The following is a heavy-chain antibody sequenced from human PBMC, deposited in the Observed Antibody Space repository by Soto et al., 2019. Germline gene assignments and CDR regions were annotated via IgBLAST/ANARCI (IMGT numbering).Heavy chain of an antibody. Sequence: VASVKVSCKDSGYTFNGHYIHWVRQAPEQGPEWMGEIGPESSTTKNAPKIHGRVTMAMDMSITTVYMVLSNLSPDDTAVYYCRRGRSGQIVVFYWGQGTPVTVSS. CDR2: IGPESSTT. CDR3: RRGRSGQIVVFY. V-gene: IGHV1-2*02. J-gene: IGHJ4*02. CDR1: GYTFNGHY. D-gene: IGHD2-15*01.